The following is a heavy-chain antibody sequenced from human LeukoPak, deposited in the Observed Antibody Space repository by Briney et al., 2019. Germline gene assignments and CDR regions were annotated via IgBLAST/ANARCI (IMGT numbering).Heavy chain of an antibody. Sequence: SETLSLTCSVSGGSISRSTYYWSWIRQPPGNGLEWIGEINHSGSTNYNPSLKTRVTISVDTSKNQFSLKLSSVTAADTAVYYCARLRKYSSGWYGPLYYFDYWGQGTLVTVSS. J-gene: IGHJ4*02. CDR3: ARLRKYSSGWYGPLYYFDY. CDR1: GGSISRSTYY. D-gene: IGHD6-19*01. CDR2: INHSGST. V-gene: IGHV4-39*07.